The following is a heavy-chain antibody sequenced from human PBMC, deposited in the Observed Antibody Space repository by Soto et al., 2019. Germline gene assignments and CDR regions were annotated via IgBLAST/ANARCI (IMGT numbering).Heavy chain of an antibody. CDR3: ARVVTPPAMFTHEHRYYYYGMDV. D-gene: IGHD5-18*01. J-gene: IGHJ6*02. V-gene: IGHV4-34*01. Sequence: QVQLQQWGAGLLEPSETLSLTCDVYGGSFSGYYWSWIRQPPGKGLEWIGEINHSGSTNYNPSLKSRVTISVDTSKNQFSRKLSSVTAADTAVYYCARVVTPPAMFTHEHRYYYYGMDVCRQGTTVTVSS. CDR2: INHSGST. CDR1: GGSFSGYY.